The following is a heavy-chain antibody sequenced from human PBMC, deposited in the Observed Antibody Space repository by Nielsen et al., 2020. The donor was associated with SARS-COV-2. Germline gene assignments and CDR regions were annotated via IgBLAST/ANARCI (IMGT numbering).Heavy chain of an antibody. D-gene: IGHD1-26*01. J-gene: IGHJ3*02. CDR1: GFTFYSYD. V-gene: IGHV3-23*01. Sequence: GESLKISCAGSGFTFYSYDMYWVRQAPGKGLEWVSTITASGGTTYYPDSVRGRFTISRDNSQNTLYLQMSALRTEDTAMYYCARRYSGSYYDPKNDAFDIWGQGTMVTVSS. CDR2: ITASGGTT. CDR3: ARRYSGSYYDPKNDAFDI.